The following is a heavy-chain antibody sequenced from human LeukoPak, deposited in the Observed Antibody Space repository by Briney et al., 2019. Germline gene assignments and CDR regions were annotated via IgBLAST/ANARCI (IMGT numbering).Heavy chain of an antibody. J-gene: IGHJ4*02. Sequence: GGSLRLSCAASGFSFSSYGMHWVRQAPGKGLEWVAYMRSDGSTKYYADSVKGRFTISRDNSKNTLYLQMNSLRPEDTAVYYCAKGYDSSGYYIDQWGQGTLVTVSP. CDR2: MRSDGSTK. CDR3: AKGYDSSGYYIDQ. V-gene: IGHV3-30*02. D-gene: IGHD3-22*01. CDR1: GFSFSSYG.